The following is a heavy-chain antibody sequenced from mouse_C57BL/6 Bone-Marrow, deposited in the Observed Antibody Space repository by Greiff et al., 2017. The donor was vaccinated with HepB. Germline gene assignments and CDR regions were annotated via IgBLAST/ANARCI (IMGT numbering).Heavy chain of an antibody. CDR3: AKIYDGYWAYWYFDV. Sequence: VKRVESGPGLVQPSQSLSITCTVSGFSLTSYGVHWVRQSPGKGLEWLGVIWRGGSTDYNAAFMSRLSITKDNSKSQVFFKMNSLQADDTAIYYCAKIYDGYWAYWYFDVWGTGTTVTVSS. J-gene: IGHJ1*03. CDR1: GFSLTSYG. V-gene: IGHV2-5*01. CDR2: IWRGGST. D-gene: IGHD2-3*01.